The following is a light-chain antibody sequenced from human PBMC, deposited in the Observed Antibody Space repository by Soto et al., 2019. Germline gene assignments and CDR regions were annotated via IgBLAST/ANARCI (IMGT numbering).Light chain of an antibody. CDR1: QTVSNNY. CDR2: GAS. CDR3: QQYGSSPWT. J-gene: IGKJ1*01. V-gene: IGKV3-20*01. Sequence: TQSPGTLSLSPGERATLSCRASQTVSNNYLAWYQQKPGQPPRLLIYGASSRATGIPDRFSGSGSGTDFTLTISRLEPEDFAVYYCQQYGSSPWTFGQGTKVDIK.